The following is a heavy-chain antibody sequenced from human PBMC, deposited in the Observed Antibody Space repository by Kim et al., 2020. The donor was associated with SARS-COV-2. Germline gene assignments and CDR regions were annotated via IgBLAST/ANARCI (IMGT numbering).Heavy chain of an antibody. J-gene: IGHJ3*02. D-gene: IGHD6-19*01. V-gene: IGHV4-59*08. CDR3: AGLSVAVSYDAFDI. Sequence: NPHTKSRVTISVDTSKNQFSLKLSSVTAADTAVYYCAGLSVAVSYDAFDIWGQGTMVTVSS.